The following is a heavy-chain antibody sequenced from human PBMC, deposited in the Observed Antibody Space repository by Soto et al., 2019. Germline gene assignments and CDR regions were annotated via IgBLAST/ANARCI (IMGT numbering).Heavy chain of an antibody. CDR3: ARREGPDYGDFIFDY. J-gene: IGHJ4*02. CDR2: IYPGDSDT. Sequence: GESLKISCKGSGYSFTSYWIGWVRQMPGKGLEWMGIIYPGDSDTRYSPSFQGQVTISADKSISTAYLQWSSLKASDTAMYYCARREGPDYGDFIFDYWGQGTLVTVSS. V-gene: IGHV5-51*01. D-gene: IGHD4-17*01. CDR1: GYSFTSYW.